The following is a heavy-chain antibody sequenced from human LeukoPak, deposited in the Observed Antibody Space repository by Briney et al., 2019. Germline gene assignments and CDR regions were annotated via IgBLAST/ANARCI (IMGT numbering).Heavy chain of an antibody. CDR2: FDLEDGET. CDR3: ARSHPISIVGATTAGLLFDY. D-gene: IGHD1-26*01. V-gene: IGHV1-24*01. Sequence: ASVKVSCKVSGHTLSELSMHWVRQAPGKGLEWMGGFDLEDGETIYAQKFQGRVTMTEDTSTDTAYMELSSLRSEDTAVYYCARSHPISIVGATTAGLLFDYWGQGTLVTVSS. CDR1: GHTLSELS. J-gene: IGHJ4*02.